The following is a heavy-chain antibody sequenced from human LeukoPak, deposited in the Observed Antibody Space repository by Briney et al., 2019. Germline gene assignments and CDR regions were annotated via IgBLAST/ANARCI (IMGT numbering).Heavy chain of an antibody. V-gene: IGHV4-34*01. CDR3: ASHAYGDYVFDY. CDR2: INHSGST. Sequence: PSETLSLTCAVYGGSFSGYYWSWIRQPPGKGLEWIGEINHSGSTNYNPSLKSRVTISVDTSKNQFSLKLSSVTAADTAVYYCASHAYGDYVFDYWGQGTLVTVSS. CDR1: GGSFSGYY. J-gene: IGHJ4*02. D-gene: IGHD4-17*01.